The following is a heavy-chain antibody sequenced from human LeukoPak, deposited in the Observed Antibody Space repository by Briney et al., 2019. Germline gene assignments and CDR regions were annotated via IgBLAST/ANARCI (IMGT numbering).Heavy chain of an antibody. CDR1: GFTLSNYP. Sequence: GGSLRLSCAASGFTLSNYPMGWVRQAPVKGLEWLSAIGEEKSGSWTKSADSVKGRFTISRDNSENTLYLQMNSLRAEDTAVYYCAKDPTPNVVELPNYWGQGTLVTVSS. CDR2: IGEEKSGSWT. V-gene: IGHV3-23*01. D-gene: IGHD1-7*01. J-gene: IGHJ4*02. CDR3: AKDPTPNVVELPNY.